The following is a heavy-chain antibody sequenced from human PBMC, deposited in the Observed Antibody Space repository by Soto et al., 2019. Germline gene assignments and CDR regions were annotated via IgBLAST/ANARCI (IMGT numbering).Heavy chain of an antibody. D-gene: IGHD2-15*01. Sequence: LRLSCAASGFNFNSYTINWVRQAPGKRPEWLSSISSSGYIFSTDSVRGRFTISRDNAKNSVYLQINSLRAEDTAVYFCARDCSGGSCYPGMDVWGQGTTVTVSS. V-gene: IGHV3-21*01. CDR2: ISSSGYI. CDR3: ARDCSGGSCYPGMDV. CDR1: GFNFNSYT. J-gene: IGHJ6*02.